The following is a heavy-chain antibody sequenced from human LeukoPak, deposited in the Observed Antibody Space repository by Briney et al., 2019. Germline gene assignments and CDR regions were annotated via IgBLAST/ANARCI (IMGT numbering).Heavy chain of an antibody. V-gene: IGHV1-2*02. J-gene: IGHJ5*02. CDR3: ARVPPYDYVWGSSFNNWFDP. Sequence: GASVKVSCKASGYTFTGYYMHWVRQAPGQGLEWMGWINPNSGGTNYAQKFQGRVTMTRDTSISTAYMELSRLRSVDTAVYYWARVPPYDYVWGSSFNNWFDPWGQGTLVTVSS. D-gene: IGHD3-16*01. CDR2: INPNSGGT. CDR1: GYTFTGYY.